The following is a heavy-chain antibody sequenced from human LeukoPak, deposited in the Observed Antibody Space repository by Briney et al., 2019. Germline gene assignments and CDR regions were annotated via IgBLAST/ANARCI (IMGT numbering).Heavy chain of an antibody. J-gene: IGHJ3*02. D-gene: IGHD1-26*01. V-gene: IGHV4-31*03. CDR2: IHHSGRA. CDR1: GGSIISDNHF. Sequence: SQTLSLTCTVSGGSIISDNHFWSWIRQHPGKDLEWLGYIHHSGRAFYSPSLESRFTISLDTSKNQFSLKLNSVIGADTAVYYCAREVNRPTDADAFDIWGQGTMVTVSS. CDR3: AREVNRPTDADAFDI.